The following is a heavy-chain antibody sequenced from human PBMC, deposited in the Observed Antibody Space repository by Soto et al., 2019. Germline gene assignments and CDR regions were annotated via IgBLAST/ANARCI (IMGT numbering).Heavy chain of an antibody. CDR3: VTHPVYQPSDRWGFDP. CDR1: GYTFTGYY. Sequence: ASVKVSCKASGYTFTGYYMHWVRQAPGQGLEWMGWINPNSGGTNYAQKFQGRVTMTRDTSISTAYMELSRLRSDDTAVYYCVTHPVYQPSDRWGFDPWGQGTLVTVSS. CDR2: INPNSGGT. J-gene: IGHJ5*02. V-gene: IGHV1-2*02. D-gene: IGHD2-2*01.